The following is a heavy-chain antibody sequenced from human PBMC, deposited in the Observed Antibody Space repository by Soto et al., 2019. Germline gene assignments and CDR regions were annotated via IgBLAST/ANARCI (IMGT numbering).Heavy chain of an antibody. CDR1: GYTFTGYY. Sequence: GASVKVSCKASGYTFTGYYMHWVRQAPGQGLEWMGWINPNSGGTNYAQKFQGRVTMTRDTSISTAYMELSRLRSDDTAVYYCARRHSSSEYYLDYWGQGTLVTVSS. J-gene: IGHJ4*02. D-gene: IGHD6-13*01. CDR3: ARRHSSSEYYLDY. V-gene: IGHV1-2*02. CDR2: INPNSGGT.